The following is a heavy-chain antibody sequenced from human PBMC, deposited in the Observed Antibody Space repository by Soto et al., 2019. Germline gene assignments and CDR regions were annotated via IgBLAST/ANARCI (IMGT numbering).Heavy chain of an antibody. CDR2: IIPIFGTA. D-gene: IGHD5-12*01. V-gene: IGHV1-69*13. CDR3: ARDPGSGYDYPADFDY. CDR1: GGTFSSYA. Sequence: SVKVSCKASGGTFSSYAISWVRQAPGQGPEWMGGIIPIFGTANYAQKFQGRVTITADESTSTAYMELSSLRSEDTAVYYCARDPGSGYDYPADFDYWGQGTQVTVSS. J-gene: IGHJ4*02.